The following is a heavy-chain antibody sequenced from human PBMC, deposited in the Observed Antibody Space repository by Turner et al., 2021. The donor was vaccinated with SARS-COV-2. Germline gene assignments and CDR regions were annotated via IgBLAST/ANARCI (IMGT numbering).Heavy chain of an antibody. J-gene: IGHJ4*02. CDR2: IYSGGST. V-gene: IGHV3-66*02. Sequence: EVQLVESGGGLVQPGGSLRLSCAASGFTVSSNYMNWVRQAPGKGLEWVSVIYSGGSTYHADSVKGRFTISRDTSKNTLYLQMNSLRAEDTAVYYCARDLGGTSSLGGYFDYWGQGTLVTVSS. CDR1: GFTVSSNY. CDR3: ARDLGGTSSLGGYFDY. D-gene: IGHD2-2*01.